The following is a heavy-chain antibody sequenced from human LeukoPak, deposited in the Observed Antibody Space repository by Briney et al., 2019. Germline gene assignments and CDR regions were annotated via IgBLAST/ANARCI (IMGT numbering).Heavy chain of an antibody. D-gene: IGHD3-22*01. Sequence: GGSLRLSCAASGLTFSSYSMNWVRQAPGKGLEWVSAISGSGGSTYYADSVKGRFTISRDNSKNTLYLQMNSLRAEDTAVYYCARESNYDSSGYNCWGQGTLVTVSS. V-gene: IGHV3-23*01. J-gene: IGHJ4*02. CDR3: ARESNYDSSGYNC. CDR2: ISGSGGST. CDR1: GLTFSSYS.